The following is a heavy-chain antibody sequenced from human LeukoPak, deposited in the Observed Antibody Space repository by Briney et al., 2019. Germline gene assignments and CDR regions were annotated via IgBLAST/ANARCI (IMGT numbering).Heavy chain of an antibody. V-gene: IGHV3-21*01. CDR3: ARDVITIFQNHCYYYYGMDV. Sequence: PGGSLRLSCAASGFTFSSYSMIWVRQAPGKGLEWVSSISSSSSYIYYADSVQGRFTISRDNAKNSLYLQMNSLRAEDTAVYYCARDVITIFQNHCYYYYGMDVWGQGGTVSVSS. CDR2: ISSSSSYI. D-gene: IGHD3-9*01. CDR1: GFTFSSYS. J-gene: IGHJ6*02.